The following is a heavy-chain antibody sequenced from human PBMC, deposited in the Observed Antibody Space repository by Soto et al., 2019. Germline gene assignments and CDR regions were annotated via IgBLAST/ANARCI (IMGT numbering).Heavy chain of an antibody. CDR3: ARAHVLRYFDWVPGGMDV. CDR2: IYSGGST. CDR1: GFTFGNYA. D-gene: IGHD3-9*01. J-gene: IGHJ6*02. V-gene: IGHV3-53*01. Sequence: GESLRLSCAASGFTFGNYAMSWVRQAPGKGLEWVSGIYSGGSTYYADSVKGRFTISRDNSKNTLYLQTNSMRAGDTAVYYCARAHVLRYFDWVPGGMDVWGQGTTVTVSS.